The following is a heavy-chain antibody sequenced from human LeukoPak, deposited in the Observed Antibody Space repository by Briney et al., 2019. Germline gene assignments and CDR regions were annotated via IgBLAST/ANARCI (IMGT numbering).Heavy chain of an antibody. CDR2: IIPIPGIA. J-gene: IGHJ6*02. CDR1: GGTFSSYA. V-gene: IGHV1-69*04. Sequence: GASVKVSCKASGGTFSSYAISWVRQAPGQGLEWMGRIIPIPGIANYAQKFQGRVTITADKSTSTAYMELSSLRSEDTAVYYCARDLRNYDSSGYYYYYYGMDVWGQGTTVTVSS. D-gene: IGHD3-22*01. CDR3: ARDLRNYDSSGYYYYYYGMDV.